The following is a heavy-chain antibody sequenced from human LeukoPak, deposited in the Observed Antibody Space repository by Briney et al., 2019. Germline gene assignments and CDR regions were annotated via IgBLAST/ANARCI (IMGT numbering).Heavy chain of an antibody. D-gene: IGHD3-10*01. J-gene: IGHJ5*02. CDR1: GGAFSSYA. CDR2: IIPIFGTA. Sequence: SVKVSCXASGGAFSSYAISWVRQAPGQGLEWMGRIIPIFGTANYAQKFQGRVTITTDESTSTAYMELSSLRSEDTAVYYCARTYYYGSGSPNQFDPWGQGTLVTVSS. V-gene: IGHV1-69*05. CDR3: ARTYYYGSGSPNQFDP.